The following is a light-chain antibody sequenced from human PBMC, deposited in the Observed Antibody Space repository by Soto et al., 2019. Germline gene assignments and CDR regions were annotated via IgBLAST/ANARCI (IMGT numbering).Light chain of an antibody. CDR3: CSYGGSSVM. J-gene: IGLJ3*02. CDR1: RRDVGGYNY. V-gene: IGLV2-11*01. CDR2: DVA. Sequence: QSALTQPRSVSGSPGQSVTISCTGTRRDVGGYNYVSWYQQHPGKVPKLMIFDVAKRPSGVPPRFSGSKSGTTASLTISGLQDDDDDYYYCCSYGGSSVMFGGGTKLTVL.